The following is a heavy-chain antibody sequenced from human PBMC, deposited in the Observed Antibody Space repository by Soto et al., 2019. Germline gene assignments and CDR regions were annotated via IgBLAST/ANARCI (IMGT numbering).Heavy chain of an antibody. Sequence: PSETLSLTCDVSIYSISRGFYWGFIRQSPGKGLQWIANIHHSGSTHYNPSLKSRVTISVDTSKNQFSLKLTSVTAADTAVYYCAVDFSNSYYFDSWGQGTLVTVS. V-gene: IGHV4-38-2*01. CDR1: IYSISRGFY. CDR3: AVDFSNSYYFDS. D-gene: IGHD3-9*01. CDR2: IHHSGST. J-gene: IGHJ4*02.